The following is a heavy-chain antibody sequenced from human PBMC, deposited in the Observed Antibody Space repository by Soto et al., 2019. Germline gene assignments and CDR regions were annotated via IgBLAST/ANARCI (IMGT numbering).Heavy chain of an antibody. D-gene: IGHD6-25*01. CDR2: IYWDDDK. V-gene: IGHV2-5*02. CDR1: GFSLSTSGVA. Sequence: QITLKESGPTLVKPTQTLTLTCTFSGFSLSTSGVAVGWIRQPPGKALEWLALIYWDDDKRYSPSMKGRLTXPXXTSQDQGGLIMTSVDPADTAECCGQHCLLAAACDIWGQGTMVTVS. J-gene: IGHJ3*02. CDR3: QHCLLAAACDI.